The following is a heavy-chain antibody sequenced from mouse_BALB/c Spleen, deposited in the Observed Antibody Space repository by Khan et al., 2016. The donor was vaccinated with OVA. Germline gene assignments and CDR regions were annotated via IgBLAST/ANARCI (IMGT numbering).Heavy chain of an antibody. CDR1: GFTFNTYA. CDR3: VRHRYDY. Sequence: EVQLVESGGGLVQPKGSLKLSCAASGFTFNTYAMNWVRQAPGKGLEWVARIRSKSNNYATYYAGSVRDRFTISRDDSQSMLYLQMNNLKTEDTAMYYCVRHRYDYWGQGTTLTVSS. CDR2: IRSKSNNYAT. D-gene: IGHD2-14*01. J-gene: IGHJ2*01. V-gene: IGHV10-1*02.